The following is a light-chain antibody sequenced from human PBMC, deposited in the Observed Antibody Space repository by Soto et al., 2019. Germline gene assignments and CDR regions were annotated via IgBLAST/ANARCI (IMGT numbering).Light chain of an antibody. J-gene: IGLJ2*01. V-gene: IGLV2-11*01. CDR1: SSDVGGYDY. CDR3: CSYAGSYSWV. CDR2: DVT. Sequence: QSALTQPRSVSGSPGQSVTISCTGTSSDVGGYDYVSWYQQHPGKAPKLMIYDVTKRPSGVPDRFSGSKSGNTASLTIFGLQAEDEADYYCCSYAGSYSWVFGGGTKVTVL.